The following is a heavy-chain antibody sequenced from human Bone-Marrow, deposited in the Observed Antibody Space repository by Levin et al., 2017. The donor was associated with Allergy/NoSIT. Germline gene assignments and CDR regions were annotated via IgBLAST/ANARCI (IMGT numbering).Heavy chain of an antibody. D-gene: IGHD3-3*01. V-gene: IGHV3-9*01. J-gene: IGHJ4*02. CDR3: AKDVGRVAGTGYFDY. CDR1: GFTFDDYA. CDR2: ISWNRDII. Sequence: SLKISCAASGFTFDDYAMHWVRQAPGKGLEWVSGISWNRDIIGYADSVKGRFTISRDHAKNFLYLQMNSLRPEDTALYYCAKDVGRVAGTGYFDYWGQGTLVTVSS.